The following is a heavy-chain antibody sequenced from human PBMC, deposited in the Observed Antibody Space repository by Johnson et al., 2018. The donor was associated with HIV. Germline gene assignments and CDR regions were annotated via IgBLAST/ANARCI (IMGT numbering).Heavy chain of an antibody. CDR3: ASLTFEDLDPYDAVDI. CDR1: GFTFSSYA. Sequence: QVQLVESGGGVVQPGRSLRLSCAASGFTFSSYAMHWVRQAPGKGLEWVAVISYDGSNKYYADSVKGRFTISRDNSKNTLYLQMNSLRAEDTAVYYCASLTFEDLDPYDAVDIWGQGTMVTVSS. V-gene: IGHV3-30*04. D-gene: IGHD3-9*01. J-gene: IGHJ3*02. CDR2: ISYDGSNK.